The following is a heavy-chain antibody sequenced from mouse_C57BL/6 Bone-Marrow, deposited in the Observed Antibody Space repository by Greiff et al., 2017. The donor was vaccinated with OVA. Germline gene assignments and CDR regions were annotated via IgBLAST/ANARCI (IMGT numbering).Heavy chain of an antibody. CDR3: ARRVWYDSDGLDY. CDR1: GYTFTSYW. J-gene: IGHJ2*01. Sequence: QVQLQQPGAELVKPGASVKLSCKASGYTFTSYWMHWVKQRPGRGLEWIGRIDPNSGGTTYNEKFKSKATLTVDKPSSTAYIQLSSLTSEDSAFYYCARRVWYDSDGLDYWGQGTTLTVSS. V-gene: IGHV1-72*01. CDR2: IDPNSGGT. D-gene: IGHD2-4*01.